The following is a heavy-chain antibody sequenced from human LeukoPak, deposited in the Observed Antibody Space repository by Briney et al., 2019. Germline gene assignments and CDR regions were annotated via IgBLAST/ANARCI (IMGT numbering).Heavy chain of an antibody. J-gene: IGHJ3*02. V-gene: IGHV4-4*02. CDR1: GGSISSSNW. D-gene: IGHD3-22*01. CDR3: ARESYYDSSGYSHDAFDI. Sequence: SETLSLTCAVSGGSISSSNWWSWVRQPPGKGLEWIGEIYHSGSTNYNPSLKSRVTISVDKSKNQFSLKLNSVTAADTAVHYCARESYYDSSGYSHDAFDIWGQGTMVTVSS. CDR2: IYHSGST.